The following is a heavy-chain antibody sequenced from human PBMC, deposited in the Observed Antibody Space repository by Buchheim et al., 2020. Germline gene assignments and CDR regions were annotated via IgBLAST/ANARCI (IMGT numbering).Heavy chain of an antibody. CDR2: ISSSGSTI. J-gene: IGHJ6*02. D-gene: IGHD6-6*01. V-gene: IGHV3-48*03. Sequence: EVQLVESGGGLVQPGGSLRLSCAASGFTFSSYEMNWVRQAPGKGLEWVSYISSSGSTIYYADSVKGRFTISRDNAKNSLYLQMNSLRAEDTAVYYCASSKGIAARDYYCYGMDVWGQGTT. CDR3: ASSKGIAARDYYCYGMDV. CDR1: GFTFSSYE.